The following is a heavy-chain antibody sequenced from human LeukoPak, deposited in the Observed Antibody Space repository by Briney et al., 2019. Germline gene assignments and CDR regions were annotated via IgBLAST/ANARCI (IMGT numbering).Heavy chain of an antibody. V-gene: IGHV3-53*01. CDR1: GFTVSSNS. CDR2: IYSDNT. J-gene: IGHJ4*02. D-gene: IGHD4/OR15-4a*01. Sequence: GGSLRLSCTVSGFTVSSNSMSWVRQAPGKGLEWVSFIYSDNTHYSNSVKGRITISRDNSKNTLYLQMKSLRAEDTAVYYCARRAGAYSHPYDYWGQGTLVTVSS. CDR3: ARRAGAYSHPYDY.